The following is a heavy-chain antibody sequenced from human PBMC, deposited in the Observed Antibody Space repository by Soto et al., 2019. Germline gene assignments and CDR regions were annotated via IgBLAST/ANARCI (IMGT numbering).Heavy chain of an antibody. CDR1: RFTFSKSG. Sequence: GGSLRLSCAASRFTFSKSGMHWVRQAPGKGLEWVAVISYDGSKTYYANSVKGRFTISRDNSKNTLYLQMNSLRAEDTGVYYCAKDWKRITMVRELYYGMDVWGQGTTVTVSS. V-gene: IGHV3-30*18. J-gene: IGHJ6*02. CDR3: AKDWKRITMVRELYYGMDV. D-gene: IGHD3-10*01. CDR2: ISYDGSKT.